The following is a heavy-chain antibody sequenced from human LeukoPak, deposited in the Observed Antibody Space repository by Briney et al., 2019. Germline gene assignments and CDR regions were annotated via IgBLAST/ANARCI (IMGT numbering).Heavy chain of an antibody. CDR1: GGSISSSSYY. Sequence: SETLSLTCTVSGGSISSSSYYWGWIRQPPGKGLEWIGSIYYSGSTYYNPSLKSRVTISVDTSKNQFSLKLSSVTAADTAVYYCARVYSSASDFHHWGQGTLVTVSS. V-gene: IGHV4-39*01. J-gene: IGHJ4*02. D-gene: IGHD6-25*01. CDR3: ARVYSSASDFHH. CDR2: IYYSGST.